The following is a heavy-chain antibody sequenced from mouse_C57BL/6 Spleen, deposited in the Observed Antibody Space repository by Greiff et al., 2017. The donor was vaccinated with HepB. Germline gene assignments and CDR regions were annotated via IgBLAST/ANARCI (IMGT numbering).Heavy chain of an antibody. D-gene: IGHD2-3*01. CDR3: ARWLLRAMDY. V-gene: IGHV5-17*01. J-gene: IGHJ4*01. Sequence: EVKVVESGGGLVKPGGSLKLSCAASGFTFSDYGMHWVRQAPEKGLEWVAYISSGSSTIYYADTVKGRFTISRDNAKNTLFLQLTSLRSEDTAMYYCARWLLRAMDYWGQGTSVTVSS. CDR1: GFTFSDYG. CDR2: ISSGSSTI.